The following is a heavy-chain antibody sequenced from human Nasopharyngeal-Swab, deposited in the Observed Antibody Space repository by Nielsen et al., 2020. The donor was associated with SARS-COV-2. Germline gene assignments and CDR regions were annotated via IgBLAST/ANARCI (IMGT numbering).Heavy chain of an antibody. V-gene: IGHV3-30*03. J-gene: IGHJ4*02. Sequence: VRQAPGKGLEWVAVISYDGSNKYYADSVKGRFTISRDNSKNTLYLQMNSLRAADTAVYYCARDWRYSSGWYPIDYWGQGTLVTVSS. CDR3: ARDWRYSSGWYPIDY. CDR2: ISYDGSNK. D-gene: IGHD6-19*01.